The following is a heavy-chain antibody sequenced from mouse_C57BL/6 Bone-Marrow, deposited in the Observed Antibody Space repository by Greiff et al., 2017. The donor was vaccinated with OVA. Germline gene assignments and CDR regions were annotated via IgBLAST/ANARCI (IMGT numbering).Heavy chain of an antibody. D-gene: IGHD2-4*01. V-gene: IGHV1-72*01. J-gene: IGHJ3*01. CDR1: GYTFTSYW. CDR3: ARGNYDYDWFAY. Sequence: QVQLQQPGAELVTPGASVKLSCTASGYTFTSYWMHWVQQRPGRGLEWIGRIDPNSGGTKYHAKFKRQATLTVDKPSSTAYRQRSSLTSEDSAVYDCARGNYDYDWFAYGGQGTLVTVSA. CDR2: IDPNSGGT.